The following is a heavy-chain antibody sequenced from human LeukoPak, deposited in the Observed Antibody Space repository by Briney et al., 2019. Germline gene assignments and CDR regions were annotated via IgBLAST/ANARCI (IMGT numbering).Heavy chain of an antibody. CDR2: ISSSSSYI. J-gene: IGHJ4*02. Sequence: PGGSLRLSCAASGFTFSSYAMSWVRQAPGKGLEWVSSISSSSSYIYYADSVKGRFTISRDNAKNSLYLQMNSLRAEDTAVYYCARDPSKTYYYDSSGYDWGQGTLVTVSS. CDR1: GFTFSSYA. CDR3: ARDPSKTYYYDSSGYD. V-gene: IGHV3-21*01. D-gene: IGHD3-22*01.